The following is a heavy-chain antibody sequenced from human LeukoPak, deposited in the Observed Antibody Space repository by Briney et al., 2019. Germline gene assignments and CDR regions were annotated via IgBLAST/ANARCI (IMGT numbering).Heavy chain of an antibody. CDR1: GFTFSSYS. CDR2: ISSSSSYI. CDR3: ARAQQLTYYYYYMDV. D-gene: IGHD6-13*01. J-gene: IGHJ6*03. V-gene: IGHV3-21*01. Sequence: PGGSLRLSCAASGFTFSSYSMNWVRQAPGKGLEWVSSISSSSSYIYYADSVKGRFTISRDNAKNSLYLQMNSLRAEDTAVYYCARAQQLTYYYYYMDVWGKGTTVTVSS.